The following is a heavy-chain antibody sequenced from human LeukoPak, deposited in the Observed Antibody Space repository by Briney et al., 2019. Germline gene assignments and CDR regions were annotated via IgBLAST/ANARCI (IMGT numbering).Heavy chain of an antibody. V-gene: IGHV4-4*07. CDR1: GVSISAYY. D-gene: IGHD4-11*01. Sequence: SETLTLTCTVSGVSISAYYWSWIRQPAGNGLEWIGRIYPGEGIYASESTYCNPSLKNRVSMSGDTSRNELFLKLSSVTAADTAVYYCARDPTTVTTIFDSWGQGTLVTVSS. CDR3: ARDPTTVTTIFDS. CDR2: IYPGEGIYASEST. J-gene: IGHJ4*02.